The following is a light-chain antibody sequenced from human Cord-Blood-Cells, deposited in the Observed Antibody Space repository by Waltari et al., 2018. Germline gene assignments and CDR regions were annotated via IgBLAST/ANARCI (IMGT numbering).Light chain of an antibody. CDR1: QSVSSSY. Sequence: IVLTQSPGTLSLSPGGRAALSCRASQSVSSSYLAWYQQKPGQAPRPLIYGASSRATGIPDRVSGSGSGRDFGLIISRLGPEDVAVYYCQQYGSSPETCGQGTKLGIK. CDR3: QQYGSSPET. V-gene: IGKV3-20*01. J-gene: IGKJ2*01. CDR2: GAS.